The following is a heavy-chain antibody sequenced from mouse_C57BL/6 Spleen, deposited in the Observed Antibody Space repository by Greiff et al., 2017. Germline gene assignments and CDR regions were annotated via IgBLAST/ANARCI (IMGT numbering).Heavy chain of an antibody. Sequence: EVKLEESGPGLVKPSQSLSLTCSVTGYSITSGYYWNWIRQFPGNKLEWMGYISYDGSNNYNPSLKNRISITRDTSKNQFFLKLNSVTTEDTATYYCARHYYDYDGYAMDYWGQGTSVTVSS. CDR2: ISYDGSN. CDR3: ARHYYDYDGYAMDY. CDR1: GYSITSGYY. J-gene: IGHJ4*01. V-gene: IGHV3-6*01. D-gene: IGHD2-4*01.